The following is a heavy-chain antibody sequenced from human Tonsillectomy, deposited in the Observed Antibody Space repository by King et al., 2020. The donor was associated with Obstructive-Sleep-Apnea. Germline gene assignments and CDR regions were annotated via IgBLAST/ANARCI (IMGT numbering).Heavy chain of an antibody. CDR3: ARSSGTSSGYYHDY. V-gene: IGHV1-18*01. J-gene: IGHJ4*02. Sequence: QLVQSGAEVKKPGASVKVSCKAAGYTFSTSAITWVRQAPGQGLEWMGWISAYNGNTNYAQKLQGRVTMTTDTSTSTAYMELRSLRSDDTAMYYCARSSGTSSGYYHDYWGQGTLVTVSS. CDR1: GYTFSTSA. CDR2: ISAYNGNT. D-gene: IGHD3-22*01.